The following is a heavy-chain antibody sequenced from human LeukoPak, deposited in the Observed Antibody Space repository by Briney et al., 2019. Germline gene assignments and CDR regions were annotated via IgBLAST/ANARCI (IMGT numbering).Heavy chain of an antibody. CDR3: ARDLYTKYYAYFDY. V-gene: IGHV3-33*08. CDR1: GFTFSSNV. J-gene: IGHJ4*02. Sequence: PGASLTLSCAASGFTFSSNVMSWVRQAPGKGLEWVAVIWYDGSNKYYADSVKGRFTISRDNSKNTLYLQMNSLRAEDTAVYYCARDLYTKYYAYFDYWGQGTLVTVSS. D-gene: IGHD2/OR15-2a*01. CDR2: IWYDGSNK.